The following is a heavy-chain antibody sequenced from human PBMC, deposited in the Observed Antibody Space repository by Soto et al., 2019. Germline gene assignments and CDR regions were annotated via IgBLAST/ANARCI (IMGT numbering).Heavy chain of an antibody. J-gene: IGHJ4*02. CDR1: GGSIRGYY. Sequence: SETLSLTCTVSGGSIRGYYWTWIRQPPGKGLEWLGYIFYSGSTFYTPPLTRRVTISIHTSKSRFSLQMTSVTAADTAVYYCARGAADTALVDSWGQGTLVTVSS. D-gene: IGHD5-18*01. CDR3: ARGAADTALVDS. CDR2: IFYSGST. V-gene: IGHV4-59*01.